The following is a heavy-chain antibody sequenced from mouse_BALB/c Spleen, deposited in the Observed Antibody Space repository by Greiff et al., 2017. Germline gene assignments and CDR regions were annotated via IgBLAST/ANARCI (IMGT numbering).Heavy chain of an antibody. J-gene: IGHJ3*01. V-gene: IGHV5-6-3*01. Sequence: EVKLEESGGGLVQPGGSLKLSCAASGFTFSSYGMSWVRQTPDKRLELVATINSNGGSTYYPDSVKGRFTISRDNAKNTLYLQMSSLKSEDTAMYYCARDLDRYDERAWFAYWGQGTLVTVSA. CDR1: GFTFSSYG. D-gene: IGHD2-14*01. CDR2: INSNGGST. CDR3: ARDLDRYDERAWFAY.